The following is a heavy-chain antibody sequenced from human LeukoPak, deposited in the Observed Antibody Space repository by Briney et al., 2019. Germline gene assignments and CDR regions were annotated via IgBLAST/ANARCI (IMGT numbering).Heavy chain of an antibody. CDR3: ATDFISHYYDSSLDY. V-gene: IGHV1-24*01. CDR1: GYTLTELS. Sequence: ASVKVSFKVSGYTLTELSMHWVRQAPGKGEEWMGGFDPEDGETIYAQKFQGRVTMTEDTSTDTAYMEPSSLRSEDTAVYYCATDFISHYYDSSLDYWGQGTLVTVSS. D-gene: IGHD3-22*01. J-gene: IGHJ4*02. CDR2: FDPEDGET.